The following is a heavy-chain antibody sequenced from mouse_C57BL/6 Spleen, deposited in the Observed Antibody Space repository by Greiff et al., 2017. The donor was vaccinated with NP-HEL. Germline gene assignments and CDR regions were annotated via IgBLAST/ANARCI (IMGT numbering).Heavy chain of an antibody. Sequence: VHVKQSGPELVKPGASVKMSCKASGYTFTDYNMHWVKQSHGKSLEWIGYINPNNGGTSYNQKFKGKATLTVNKSSSTAYMELRSLTSEDSAVYYCARGIYYGNYFDYWGQGTTLTVSS. CDR2: INPNNGGT. CDR1: GYTFTDYN. J-gene: IGHJ2*01. V-gene: IGHV1-22*01. D-gene: IGHD2-1*01. CDR3: ARGIYYGNYFDY.